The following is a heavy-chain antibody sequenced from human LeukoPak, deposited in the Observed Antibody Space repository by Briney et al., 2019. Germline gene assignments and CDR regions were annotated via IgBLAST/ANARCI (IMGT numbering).Heavy chain of an antibody. CDR1: GYTFTDYY. CDR2: INPSSGGT. V-gene: IGHV1-2*02. CDR3: GRPDFGSGNYYPPPH. Sequence: ASVKVSCKASGYTFTDYYIHWVRQAPGQGLEYMGWINPSSGGTNYAQNFQGRVTMTRDTSISIVYMELSRLRSDDTAVYYCGRPDFGSGNYYPPPHWGQGTLVTVSS. J-gene: IGHJ4*02. D-gene: IGHD3-10*01.